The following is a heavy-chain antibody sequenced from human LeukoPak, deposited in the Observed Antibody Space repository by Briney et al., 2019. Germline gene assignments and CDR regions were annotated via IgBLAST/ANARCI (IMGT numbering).Heavy chain of an antibody. CDR1: GYTFTNYY. Sequence: GASVKVSCKASGYTFTNYYVHWVRQAPGQGLEWMGVINPSGGSTTYAQKFQGRVTMTRDTSTSTVYMELSSLRSEDTAVYFCARSVFRGSLFYWGQGTLVTVSS. CDR2: INPSGGST. D-gene: IGHD5-12*01. V-gene: IGHV1-46*01. CDR3: ARSVFRGSLFY. J-gene: IGHJ4*02.